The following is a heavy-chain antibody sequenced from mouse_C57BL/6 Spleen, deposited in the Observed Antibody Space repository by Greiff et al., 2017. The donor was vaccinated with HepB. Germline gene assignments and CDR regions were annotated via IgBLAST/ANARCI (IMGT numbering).Heavy chain of an antibody. CDR1: GFTFSDYG. D-gene: IGHD6-5*01. Sequence: EVKLVESGGGLVKPGGSLKLSCAASGFTFSDYGMHWVRQAPEKGLEWVAYISSGSSTIYYADTVKGRFTISRDNAKNTLFLQMTSLRSEDTAMYDCARAYMGYWGQGTTLTVSS. CDR3: ARAYMGY. J-gene: IGHJ2*01. V-gene: IGHV5-17*01. CDR2: ISSGSSTI.